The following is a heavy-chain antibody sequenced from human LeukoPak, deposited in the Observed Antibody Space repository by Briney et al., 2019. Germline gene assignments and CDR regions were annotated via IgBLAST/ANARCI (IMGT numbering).Heavy chain of an antibody. J-gene: IGHJ4*02. V-gene: IGHV4-30-4*01. CDR2: IYYSGST. D-gene: IGHD4-17*01. Sequence: SETLSLSCTVSGGSISSSSYYWSWIRQPPGKGLEWIGYIYYSGSTYYNPSLKSRVTISVDTSKNQFSLKLSSVTAADTAVYYCARSVTVTTYYFDYWGQGTLVTVSS. CDR1: GGSISSSSYY. CDR3: ARSVTVTTYYFDY.